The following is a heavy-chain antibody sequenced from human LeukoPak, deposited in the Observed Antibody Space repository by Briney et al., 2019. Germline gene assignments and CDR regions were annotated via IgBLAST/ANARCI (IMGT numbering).Heavy chain of an antibody. J-gene: IGHJ4*02. CDR3: ARNDFGSGWLGDY. D-gene: IGHD6-19*01. CDR2: INSDGSST. CDR1: GFTFSSYW. V-gene: IGHV3-74*01. Sequence: PGGSLRLSCAASGFTFSSYWMHWVRQAPGKGLVWVSRINSDGSSTSYADSVKGRFTISRDTSKNTLFLQMNSLRVEDTAVYYCARNDFGSGWLGDYWGQGTLVTVFS.